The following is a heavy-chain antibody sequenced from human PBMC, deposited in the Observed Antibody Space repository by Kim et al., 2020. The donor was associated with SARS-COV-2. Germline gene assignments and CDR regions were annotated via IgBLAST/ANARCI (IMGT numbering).Heavy chain of an antibody. CDR2: ISAYNGKT. Sequence: ASVKVSCKASGYTFTSYGIRWVRQAPGQGLEWMGWISAYNGKTNYAKKLKGRVTMTTDTSTSTAYMELRSLRSDDTAVYYCARSYDSSGYYPDQSGSYYYYGMDVWGQGTTVTVSS. V-gene: IGHV1-18*04. J-gene: IGHJ6*02. CDR1: GYTFTSYG. D-gene: IGHD3-22*01. CDR3: ARSYDSSGYYPDQSGSYYYYGMDV.